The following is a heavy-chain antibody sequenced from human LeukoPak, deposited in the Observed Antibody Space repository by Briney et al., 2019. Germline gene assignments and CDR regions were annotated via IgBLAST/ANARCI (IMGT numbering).Heavy chain of an antibody. Sequence: SDTLSFTCTVSGGSISSSRSYWGCSRQPPGKRLEWIGSIYYGGSTYYNPSLKSRVTISVDTSKNQFSLKLSSVTAADTAVYYCAREGSSNWPSNADVWGQGTTVTVSS. CDR1: GGSISSSRSY. V-gene: IGHV4-39*02. J-gene: IGHJ6*02. CDR3: AREGSSNWPSNADV. CDR2: IYYGGST. D-gene: IGHD6-13*01.